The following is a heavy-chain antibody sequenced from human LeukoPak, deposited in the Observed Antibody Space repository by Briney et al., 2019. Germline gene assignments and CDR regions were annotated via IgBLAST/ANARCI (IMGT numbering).Heavy chain of an antibody. Sequence: SETLSLTCAVYGGSFSGYYWSWIRQPPGKGLEWIGEINHSGSTNYNPSLKSRVTISVDTSKNQFSLKLSSVTAADTAVYYCARFSTGPGYRGQGTLVTVSS. CDR1: GGSFSGYY. CDR3: ARFSTGPGY. V-gene: IGHV4-34*01. D-gene: IGHD3-3*02. CDR2: INHSGST. J-gene: IGHJ4*02.